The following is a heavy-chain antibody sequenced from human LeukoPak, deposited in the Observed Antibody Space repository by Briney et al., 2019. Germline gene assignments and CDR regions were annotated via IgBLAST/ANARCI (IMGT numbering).Heavy chain of an antibody. CDR1: GGSISSSSYY. J-gene: IGHJ4*02. CDR3: AAASAAGDYFDY. Sequence: SETLSLTCTVSGGSISSSSYYWGWIRQPPGKGLEWIGSIYYSGSTYYNPSLKSRVTISVDTSKNQFSLKLSSVTAADTAVYYCAAASAAGDYFDYWGQGTLVTVSS. D-gene: IGHD6-13*01. CDR2: IYYSGST. V-gene: IGHV4-39*07.